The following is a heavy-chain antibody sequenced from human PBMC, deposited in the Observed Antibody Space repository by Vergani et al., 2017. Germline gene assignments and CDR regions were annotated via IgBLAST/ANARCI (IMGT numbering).Heavy chain of an antibody. CDR3: AKDSGYSYGSDWYFDL. V-gene: IGHV3-30*02. D-gene: IGHD5-18*01. J-gene: IGHJ2*01. CDR1: GFTFSNFG. Sequence: QVQLAESAGGVVQPGGSLRLSCAASGFTFSNFGMHWIRQAPGKGLEWLAYIGKDGINTRYRDAVKGRFTVSRDNSKDILYLQMNSLRAEDTALYYCAKDSGYSYGSDWYFDLWGRGTLVTVSS. CDR2: IGKDGINT.